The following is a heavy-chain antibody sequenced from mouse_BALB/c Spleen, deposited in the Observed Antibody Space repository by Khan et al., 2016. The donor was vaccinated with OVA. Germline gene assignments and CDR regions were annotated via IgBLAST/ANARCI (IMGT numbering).Heavy chain of an antibody. Sequence: HLQQSGAELVKPGASVKLSCTASGFNITDTYMHWVKQRPEQSLEWVGRIAPANGNTKYDPKFQDKATITADTSSNIYYLQLSSLTAEDTAVYYCARPSYDPRNFDVWGAGTTVTVSS. CDR2: IAPANGNT. CDR3: ARPSYDPRNFDV. V-gene: IGHV14-3*02. J-gene: IGHJ1*01. CDR1: GFNITDTY. D-gene: IGHD2-3*01.